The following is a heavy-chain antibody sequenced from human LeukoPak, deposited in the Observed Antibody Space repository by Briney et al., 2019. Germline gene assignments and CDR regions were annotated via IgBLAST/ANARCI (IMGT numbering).Heavy chain of an antibody. CDR1: GFTFSSYG. J-gene: IGHJ5*02. Sequence: GGSLRLSCAASGFTFSSYGMSWVRQAPGKGLEWVSAISGSGGSTYYADSVKGRFTISRDNAKNSLYLQMNSLRAEDTAVYYCARWTRENHWGQGTLVTVSS. CDR2: ISGSGGST. D-gene: IGHD3/OR15-3a*01. CDR3: ARWTRENH. V-gene: IGHV3-23*01.